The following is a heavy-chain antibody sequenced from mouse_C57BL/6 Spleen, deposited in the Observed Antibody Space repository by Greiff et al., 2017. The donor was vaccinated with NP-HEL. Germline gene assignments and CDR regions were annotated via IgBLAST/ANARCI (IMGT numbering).Heavy chain of an antibody. CDR3: ARRRRFYAMDY. CDR1: GYAFSSYW. J-gene: IGHJ4*01. CDR2: IYPGDGDT. V-gene: IGHV1-80*01. Sequence: VQLQQSGAELVKPGASVKISCKASGYAFSSYWMNWVKQRPGKGLEWIGQIYPGDGDTNYNGKFKGKATLTADKSSSTAYMQLSSLTSEDSAVYFCARRRRFYAMDYWGQGTSVTVSS.